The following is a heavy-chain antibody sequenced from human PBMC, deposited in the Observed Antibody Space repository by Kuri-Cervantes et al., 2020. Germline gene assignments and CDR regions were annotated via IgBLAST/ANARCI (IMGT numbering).Heavy chain of an antibody. CDR2: MNQDGSEK. CDR1: GFMFSTYW. V-gene: IGHV3-7*02. Sequence: GESLKISCAASGFMFSTYWMSWVRQAPGKGLECVAIMNQDGSEKFYVDSMKGRFTISRDNAKNSLYLQMNSLRAEDTAVYYCARGPDCSGGSCYSGYAEYFQHWGQGTLVTVSS. D-gene: IGHD2-15*01. J-gene: IGHJ1*01. CDR3: ARGPDCSGGSCYSGYAEYFQH.